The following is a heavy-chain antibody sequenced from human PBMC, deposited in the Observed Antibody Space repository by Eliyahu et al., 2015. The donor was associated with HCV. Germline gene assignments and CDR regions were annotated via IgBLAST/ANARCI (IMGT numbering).Heavy chain of an antibody. CDR3: ARDKTRMTLFGAQYQYFAMDV. CDR2: IIPIFGTP. J-gene: IGHJ6*02. Sequence: EVKKPGSSVKVSCKASGGTFSNYAISWVRQAPGQGLEWMGGIIPIFGTPNYAQKFQDRVTITVDKSTSTAHMELRSLRSEDTAVYYCARDKTRMTLFGAQYQYFAMDVWGQGTTVTVSS. D-gene: IGHD3-3*01. V-gene: IGHV1-69*06. CDR1: GGTFSNYA.